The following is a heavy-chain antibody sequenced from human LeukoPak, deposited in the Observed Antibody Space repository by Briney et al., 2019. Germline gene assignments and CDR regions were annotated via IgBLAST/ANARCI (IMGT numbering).Heavy chain of an antibody. Sequence: GRSLRLSCAASGFTLSSNYMSWVRQPPGKGLEGVSVICSGGSTYYTDSVKGRFTISRDNSKNTLYLQMNSLRAEDTAVYYCAKDMVGWIQLWLHYYYGMDVWGQGTTVTVSS. CDR1: GFTLSSNY. CDR2: ICSGGST. CDR3: AKDMVGWIQLWLHYYYGMDV. V-gene: IGHV3-66*01. D-gene: IGHD5-18*01. J-gene: IGHJ6*02.